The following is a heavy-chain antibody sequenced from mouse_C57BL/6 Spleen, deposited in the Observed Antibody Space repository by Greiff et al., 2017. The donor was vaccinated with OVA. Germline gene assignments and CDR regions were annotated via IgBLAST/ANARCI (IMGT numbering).Heavy chain of an antibody. J-gene: IGHJ1*03. CDR1: GFTFSDYG. Sequence: EVQGVESGGGLVKPGGSLKLSCAASGFTFSDYGMHWVRQAPEKGLEWVAYISSGSSTIYYADTVKGRFTLSRDNAKNTLFLQMTSLRSEDTAMYYCARKDFNWDYWYFDVWGTGTTVTVSS. CDR2: ISSGSSTI. D-gene: IGHD4-1*01. CDR3: ARKDFNWDYWYFDV. V-gene: IGHV5-17*01.